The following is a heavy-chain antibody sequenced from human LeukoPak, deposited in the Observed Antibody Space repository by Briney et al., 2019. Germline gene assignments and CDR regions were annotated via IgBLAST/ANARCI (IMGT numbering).Heavy chain of an antibody. Sequence: GGSLRLSCAASGFTFSSYAMSWVRQAPGKGLEWVSAISGSGGSTYYADSVKGRFTISRDNSKNTLYLQMNSLRAEDTAVYYCAKDLQYEDHRLRFLEWLPFNYMDVWGKGTTVTVSS. CDR2: ISGSGGST. CDR1: GFTFSSYA. D-gene: IGHD3-3*01. V-gene: IGHV3-23*01. CDR3: AKDLQYEDHRLRFLEWLPFNYMDV. J-gene: IGHJ6*03.